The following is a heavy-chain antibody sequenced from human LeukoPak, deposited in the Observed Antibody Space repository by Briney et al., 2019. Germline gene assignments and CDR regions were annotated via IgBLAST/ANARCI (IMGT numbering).Heavy chain of an antibody. CDR1: GLSDNGYF. V-gene: IGHV3-53*01. J-gene: IGHJ4*02. D-gene: IGHD3-22*01. CDR3: ARGRSRSSSGWYFDY. CDR2: IYAGGTT. Sequence: GGPLRLSCTASGLSDNGYFMTWLRQAPGKGLEWISFIYAGGTTSYADSVKGRFTLSRNNSKNTIYRQLNSLRVEDTAVYYCARGRSRSSSGWYFDYWGQGTLVTVSS.